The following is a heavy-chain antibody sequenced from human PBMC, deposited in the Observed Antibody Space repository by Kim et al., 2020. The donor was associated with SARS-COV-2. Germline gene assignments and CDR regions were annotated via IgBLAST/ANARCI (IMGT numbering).Heavy chain of an antibody. CDR1: GGSISSGGYY. CDR2: IYYSGST. J-gene: IGHJ2*01. D-gene: IGHD3-10*01. V-gene: IGHV4-31*03. CDR3: ARNMVRGVDDWYFDL. Sequence: SETLSLTCTVSGGSISSGGYYWSWIRQHPGKGLEWIGYIYYSGSTYYNPSLKSRVTISVDTSKNQFSLKLSSVTAADTAVYYCARNMVRGVDDWYFDLWGRGTLVTVSS.